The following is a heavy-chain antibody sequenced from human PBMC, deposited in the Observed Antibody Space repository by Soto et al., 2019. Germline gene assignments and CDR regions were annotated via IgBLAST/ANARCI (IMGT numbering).Heavy chain of an antibody. D-gene: IGHD3-10*01. CDR1: GFTFSSYA. CDR3: AKGPSILLWFGELLS. Sequence: GGSLRLSCAASGFTFSSYAMSWVRQAPGKGLEWVSAISGSGGSTYYADSVKGRFTISRDNSKNTLYLQMNSLRAEDTAVYYCAKGPSILLWFGELLSWGQGTLVTVSS. CDR2: ISGSGGST. J-gene: IGHJ5*02. V-gene: IGHV3-23*01.